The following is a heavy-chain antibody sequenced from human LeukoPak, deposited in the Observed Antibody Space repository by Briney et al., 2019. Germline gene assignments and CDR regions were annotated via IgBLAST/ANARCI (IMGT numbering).Heavy chain of an antibody. D-gene: IGHD6-19*01. CDR2: IYYSGST. CDR1: GGSISSSSYY. V-gene: IGHV4-39*07. CDR3: ARFSSGSYWYFDL. J-gene: IGHJ2*01. Sequence: SETLFLTCTVSGGSISSSSYYWGWIRQPPGKGLEWIECIYYSGSTNYNPSLKSRVPISVDTSKNQSSLKLSSVTAADTAVYYCARFSSGSYWYFDLWGRGTLVTVSS.